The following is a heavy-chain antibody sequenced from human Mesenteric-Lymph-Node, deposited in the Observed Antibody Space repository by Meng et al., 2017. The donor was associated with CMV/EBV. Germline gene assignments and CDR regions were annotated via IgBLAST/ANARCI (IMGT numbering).Heavy chain of an antibody. CDR1: GFTLSSYS. J-gene: IGHJ4*02. Sequence: GGSLRLSCAASGFTLSSYSMNWVRQAPGKGLEWVAVISYDGSNKYYADSVKGRFTISRDNSKNTLYLQMNSLRAEDTAVYYCARTFPPYQLLYYFDYWGQGTLVTVSS. CDR3: ARTFPPYQLLYYFDY. V-gene: IGHV3-30*04. CDR2: ISYDGSNK. D-gene: IGHD2-2*01.